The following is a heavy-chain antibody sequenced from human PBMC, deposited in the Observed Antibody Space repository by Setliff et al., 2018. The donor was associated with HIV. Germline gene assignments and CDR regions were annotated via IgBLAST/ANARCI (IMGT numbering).Heavy chain of an antibody. CDR1: GGSISNYY. D-gene: IGHD1-26*01. V-gene: IGHV4-59*01. CDR3: ARLRDMEWELIGLDY. CDR2: IHYSGST. Sequence: PSETLSLTCTVSGGSISNYYWSWIRQSPEKGLEWIGYIHYSGSTNYNPSLKSRVTISLDTSKNQFSLKLSSVTAADTAIYYCARLRDMEWELIGLDYWGWGTLVTVSS. J-gene: IGHJ4*02.